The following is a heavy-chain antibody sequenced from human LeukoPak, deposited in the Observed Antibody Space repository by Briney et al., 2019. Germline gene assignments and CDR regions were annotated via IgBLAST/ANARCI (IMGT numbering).Heavy chain of an antibody. CDR1: GFTVSSNY. CDR2: IYSGGST. D-gene: IGHD3-22*01. J-gene: IGHJ3*02. V-gene: IGHV3-66*01. Sequence: GGSLRLSCAASGFTVSSNYMSWVRQAPGKGLEWVSVIYSGGSTYCADSVKGRFTISRDNSKNTLYLQMNSLRAEDTAVYYCARTEYYYDSYGAFDIWGQGTMVTVSS. CDR3: ARTEYYYDSYGAFDI.